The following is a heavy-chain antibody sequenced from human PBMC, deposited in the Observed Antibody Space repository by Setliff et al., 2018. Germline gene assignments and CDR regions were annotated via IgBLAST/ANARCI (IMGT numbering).Heavy chain of an antibody. CDR1: GFTVSRAW. V-gene: IGHV3-15*07. CDR3: TTDPSPTFGGVIGAAFDF. CDR2: VKSIGGGGTT. D-gene: IGHD3-16*01. Sequence: PGGSLRLSCIASGFTVSRAWMNWVRQAPGKGLQWVGRVKSIGGGGTTDYAAPVKGRFSISRDDSKNMLYLQMNNLKIEDTAVYYCTTDPSPTFGGVIGAAFDFWGQGTMVTVSS. J-gene: IGHJ3*01.